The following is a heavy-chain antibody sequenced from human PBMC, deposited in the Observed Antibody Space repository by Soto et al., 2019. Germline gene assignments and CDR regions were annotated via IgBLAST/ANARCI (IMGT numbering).Heavy chain of an antibody. CDR1: GFTFSSYA. CDR2: IGSAHDP. V-gene: IGHV3-23*01. Sequence: GGSLRLSCAASGFTFSSYAMGWVRQAPGKGLEWVSAIGSAHDPYYLGSVKGRFSISRENAKTAVYLEMNDLRLDDTATYYCVSPHSESSNAFDLWGQGTLVTAPQ. CDR3: VSPHSESSNAFDL. D-gene: IGHD3-10*01. J-gene: IGHJ5*02.